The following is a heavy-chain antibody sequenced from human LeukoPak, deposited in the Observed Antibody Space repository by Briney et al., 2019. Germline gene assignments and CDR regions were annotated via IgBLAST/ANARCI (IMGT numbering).Heavy chain of an antibody. J-gene: IGHJ5*02. V-gene: IGHV4-59*01. D-gene: IGHD1-26*01. CDR1: GGSISSYY. Sequence: SDTLSLTCTVSGGSISSYYWSWIRQPPGKGLEWIGYIYYSGSTNYNPSLKSRVTISVDTSKNQFSRKLSSVTAADTAVYYCARDLGGVTWFDPWGQGTLVTVSS. CDR3: ARDLGGVTWFDP. CDR2: IYYSGST.